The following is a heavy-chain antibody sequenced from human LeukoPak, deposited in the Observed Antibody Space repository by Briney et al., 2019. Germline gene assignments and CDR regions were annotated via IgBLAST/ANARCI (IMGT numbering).Heavy chain of an antibody. Sequence: ASVKVSCKASGGTFSSYAISWVRQAPGQGLEWMGGIIPIFGTANYAQKFQGRVTITADESTSTAYMELSSLRSEDTAVYYCARETDSDYDFWSGYFVNWGQGTLVTASS. CDR1: GGTFSSYA. J-gene: IGHJ4*02. D-gene: IGHD3-3*01. CDR2: IIPIFGTA. V-gene: IGHV1-69*13. CDR3: ARETDSDYDFWSGYFVN.